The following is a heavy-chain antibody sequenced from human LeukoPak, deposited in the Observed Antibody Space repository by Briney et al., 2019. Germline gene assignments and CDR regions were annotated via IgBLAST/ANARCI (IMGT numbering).Heavy chain of an antibody. Sequence: GWSLRLSCAASGFTFSSYAMSWVRQAPGKGLEWVSAISGSGGSTYYADSMKGRFTISRDNSKNTLYLQMNSLRAEDTAVYYCAKRGRDFDWLLLFDYWGQGTLVTVSS. V-gene: IGHV3-23*01. D-gene: IGHD3-9*01. CDR3: AKRGRDFDWLLLFDY. CDR2: ISGSGGST. J-gene: IGHJ4*02. CDR1: GFTFSSYA.